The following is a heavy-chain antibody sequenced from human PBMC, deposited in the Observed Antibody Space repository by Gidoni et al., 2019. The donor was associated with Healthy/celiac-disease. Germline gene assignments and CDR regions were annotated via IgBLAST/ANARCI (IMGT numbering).Heavy chain of an antibody. CDR2: ISGSGCST. CDR3: AKGLMDTALVLFDY. Sequence: EVQLLASGGGLVQPGGSLRLTCEAAGLNCSSYALSWVRQAPGKGLECVSSISGSGCSTYYADSVKGRFTISRDNSKNTLYLQMNSLRAEDTAVYYCAKGLMDTALVLFDYWGQGTLVSVSS. D-gene: IGHD5-18*01. CDR1: GLNCSSYA. V-gene: IGHV3-23*01. J-gene: IGHJ4*02.